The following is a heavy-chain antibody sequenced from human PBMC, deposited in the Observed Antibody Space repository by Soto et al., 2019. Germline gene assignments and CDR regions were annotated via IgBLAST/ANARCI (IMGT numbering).Heavy chain of an antibody. CDR1: EFTFDKYY. J-gene: IGHJ6*02. V-gene: IGHV3-7*01. D-gene: IGHD1-20*01. Sequence: AGGSMRLSCAASEFTFDKYYMTWGRQAPGKGPEWVANIKPDGSEQYYVDSVKGRFTISRDNANNSLYLQMNSLRAEDTAVYFCARGNWNYYYGFDVWGQGTTVTVSS. CDR2: IKPDGSEQ. CDR3: ARGNWNYYYGFDV.